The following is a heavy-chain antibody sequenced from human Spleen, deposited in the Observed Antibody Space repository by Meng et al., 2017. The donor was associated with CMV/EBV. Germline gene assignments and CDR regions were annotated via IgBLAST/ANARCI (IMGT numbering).Heavy chain of an antibody. D-gene: IGHD2-2*01. J-gene: IGHJ4*02. Sequence: SETLSLTCAVSGGSISSSNWWSWVRQPPGKGLEWIGEIYHSGSTNYNPSLKSRVTISVDKSKNQFSLKLSSVTAADTAVYYCARVKRDIVVVPAASYFDYWGQGTLVTVSS. CDR3: ARVKRDIVVVPAASYFDY. CDR2: IYHSGST. V-gene: IGHV4-4*02. CDR1: GGSISSSNW.